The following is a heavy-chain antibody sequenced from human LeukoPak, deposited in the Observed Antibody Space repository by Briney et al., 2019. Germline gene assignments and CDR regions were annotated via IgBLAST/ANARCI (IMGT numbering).Heavy chain of an antibody. CDR2: IKQDGGEK. CDR1: GFTFSSYW. Sequence: GGSLRLSCAASGFTFSSYWMSWVRQAPGKGLERVANIKQDGGEKYYVDSVKGRFTISRDNAKTSLYLQMNSLRAEDTAVYYCARDKVVGATVFDYWGQGTLVNVSS. D-gene: IGHD1-26*01. J-gene: IGHJ4*02. CDR3: ARDKVVGATVFDY. V-gene: IGHV3-7*01.